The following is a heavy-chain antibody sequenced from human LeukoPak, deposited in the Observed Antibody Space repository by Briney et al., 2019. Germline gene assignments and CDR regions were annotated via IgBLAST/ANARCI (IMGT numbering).Heavy chain of an antibody. J-gene: IGHJ5*02. CDR1: GYTFTSYG. Sequence: GASVKVSCKASGYTFTSYGISWVRQAPGQGLEWMGWISAYNGNTNYAQKLQGRVTTTTDTSTSTAYMELRSLRSDDTAVYYCARDPPRYDSSGYYYYMGFDPWGQGTLVTVSS. CDR3: ARDPPRYDSSGYYYYMGFDP. CDR2: ISAYNGNT. D-gene: IGHD3-22*01. V-gene: IGHV1-18*01.